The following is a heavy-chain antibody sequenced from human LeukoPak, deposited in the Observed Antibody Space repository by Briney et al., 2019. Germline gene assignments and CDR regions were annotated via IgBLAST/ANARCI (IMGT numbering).Heavy chain of an antibody. D-gene: IGHD3-16*01. V-gene: IGHV3-30-3*01. CDR2: ISDDETYK. Sequence: HPGGSLRLSCAASGFTFNSYSMHWVRQAPGKGLEWVTAISDDETYKFYADSVKGRFTISRDNSKNTLYLQMNSLRAEDTAVYYCAKDSSLISPLVDYWGQGTLVTVSS. J-gene: IGHJ4*02. CDR3: AKDSSLISPLVDY. CDR1: GFTFNSYS.